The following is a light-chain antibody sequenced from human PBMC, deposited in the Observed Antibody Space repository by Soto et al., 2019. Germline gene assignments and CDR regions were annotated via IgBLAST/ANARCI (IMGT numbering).Light chain of an antibody. CDR2: WAS. Sequence: DIVMTQSPDSLAVSLGERATINCKSSQSVLYSSNNKNYLAWYQQKPGQPPKLLIYWASTRESGVPDRFSGSGSGTDFTLTISNLQAEDVAIYYCQQYYSPPPTFGGGTKVEIK. V-gene: IGKV4-1*01. CDR1: QSVLYSSNNKNY. J-gene: IGKJ4*01. CDR3: QQYYSPPPT.